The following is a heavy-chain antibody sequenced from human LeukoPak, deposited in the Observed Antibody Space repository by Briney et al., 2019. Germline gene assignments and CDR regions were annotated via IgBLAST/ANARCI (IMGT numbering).Heavy chain of an antibody. V-gene: IGHV3-9*01. CDR2: ISWNSGSI. J-gene: IGHJ4*02. Sequence: GRSLRLSCAASGFTFDDYAMHWVRQAPGKGLEWVSGISWNSGSIGYADSVKGRFTISRDNAKNSLYLQMNSLRAEDTALYYCAGIFARVGYPHWGQGTLVTVSS. CDR3: AGIFARVGYPH. CDR1: GFTFDDYA. D-gene: IGHD3-3*01.